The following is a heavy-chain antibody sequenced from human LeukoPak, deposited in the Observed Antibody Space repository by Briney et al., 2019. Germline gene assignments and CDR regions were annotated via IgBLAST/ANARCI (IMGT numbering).Heavy chain of an antibody. V-gene: IGHV3-30*04. CDR2: ISYDGSNK. D-gene: IGHD6-19*01. CDR1: GFTFSSYA. J-gene: IGHJ4*02. CDR3: ARATAVAGEFDY. Sequence: GGSLRPSCAASGFTFSSYAMHWVRQAPGKGLEWVAVISYDGSNKYYADSVKGRFTISRDNSKNTLYLQMNSLRAEDTAVYYCARATAVAGEFDYWGQGTLVTVSS.